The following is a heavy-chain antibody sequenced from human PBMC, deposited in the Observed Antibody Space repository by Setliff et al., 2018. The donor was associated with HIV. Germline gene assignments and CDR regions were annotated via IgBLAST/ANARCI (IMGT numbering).Heavy chain of an antibody. Sequence: ETLSLSCAASGFTFSSYAMSWVRQAPGKGLEWVSAISGSGGSTYYADSVNGRFTISRDNSKNTLYLQMNSLRAEDTAVYYCAGESSIAVAEYFQHWGQGTLVTVSS. CDR1: GFTFSSYA. CDR3: AGESSIAVAEYFQH. D-gene: IGHD6-19*01. CDR2: ISGSGGST. V-gene: IGHV3-23*01. J-gene: IGHJ1*01.